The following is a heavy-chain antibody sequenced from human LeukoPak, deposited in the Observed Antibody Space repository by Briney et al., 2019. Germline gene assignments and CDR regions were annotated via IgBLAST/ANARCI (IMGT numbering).Heavy chain of an antibody. CDR3: ASTTVTATEPGFDY. V-gene: IGHV4-4*07. J-gene: IGHJ4*02. D-gene: IGHD4-17*01. CDR1: GGSISSYY. Sequence: KPSETLSLTCTVSGGSISSYYWSWIRQPAGKGLEWIGRIYTSGSTNYNPSLKSRVTMSVDTSKNQFSLKLSSVTAADTAVYYCASTTVTATEPGFDYWGQGTLVTVSS. CDR2: IYTSGST.